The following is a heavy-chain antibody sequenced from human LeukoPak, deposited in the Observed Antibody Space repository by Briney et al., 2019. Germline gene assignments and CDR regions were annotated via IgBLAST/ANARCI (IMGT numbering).Heavy chain of an antibody. D-gene: IGHD3-3*01. J-gene: IGHJ5*02. Sequence: ASVKVSCKASGYTFTGYYMHWVRQAPGQGLEWMGWINPNSGGTNYAQKFQGRVTMTRDTSISTAYMELSRLRPDDTAVYYCARDAPIQSDFWSGYSGWFDPWGQGTLVTVSS. CDR3: ARDAPIQSDFWSGYSGWFDP. CDR1: GYTFTGYY. CDR2: INPNSGGT. V-gene: IGHV1-2*02.